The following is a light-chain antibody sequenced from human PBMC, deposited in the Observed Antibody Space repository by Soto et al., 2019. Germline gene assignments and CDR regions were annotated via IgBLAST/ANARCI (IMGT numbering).Light chain of an antibody. CDR3: QQSHTSPIT. CDR2: RAS. V-gene: IGKV4-1*01. J-gene: IGKJ5*01. Sequence: DIVMTQSPDSLAVSLGERATINCKSSQTVLYSSNNLNYLAWFQQKPGQPPQLLIYRASTRESGVPDRFSGSRSGTDFTLTISSLQAEDVAVYYCQQSHTSPITFGQGTRLEIK. CDR1: QTVLYSSNNLNY.